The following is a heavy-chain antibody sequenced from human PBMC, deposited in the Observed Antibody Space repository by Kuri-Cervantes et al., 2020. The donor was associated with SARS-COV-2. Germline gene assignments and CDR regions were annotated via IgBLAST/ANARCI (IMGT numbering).Heavy chain of an antibody. V-gene: IGHV3-48*01. J-gene: IGHJ6*02. D-gene: IGHD3-10*01. CDR3: AIGRTMDFTNTPNYYGMDV. Sequence: GESLKISCAASGFTFSSYSMNWVRQAPGKGLEWVSYISSSSSTIYYADSVKGRFTISRDNAKNSLYLQMNSLRAEDTAVYYCAIGRTMDFTNTPNYYGMDVWGQGTTVTVSS. CDR1: GFTFSSYS. CDR2: ISSSSSTI.